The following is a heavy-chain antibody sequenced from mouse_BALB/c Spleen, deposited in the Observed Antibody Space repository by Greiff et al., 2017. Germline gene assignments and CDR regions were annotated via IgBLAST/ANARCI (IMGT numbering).Heavy chain of an antibody. V-gene: IGHV5-17*02. J-gene: IGHJ3*01. CDR2: ISSGSSTI. CDR3: ARGSIYYDYAWFAY. Sequence: EVMLVESGGGLVQPGGSRTLSCAASGFTFSSFGMHWVRQAPEKGLEWVAYISSGSSTIYYADTVKGRFTISRDNPKNTLFLQMTSLRSEDTAMYYCARGSIYYDYAWFAYWGQGTVVTVSA. D-gene: IGHD2-4*01. CDR1: GFTFSSFG.